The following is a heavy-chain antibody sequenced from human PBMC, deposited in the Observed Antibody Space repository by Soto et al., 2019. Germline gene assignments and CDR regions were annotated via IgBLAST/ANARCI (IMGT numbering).Heavy chain of an antibody. D-gene: IGHD3-10*01. J-gene: IGHJ4*02. Sequence: QVQLQESGPGLLKPSETLSLTCTVSGGSISSYFYSWVRQPPGKGLEWIGSVYYTGTTDNNPSLTSRVTISVDTAKTQFSLDLRSVTAADTCVYYCARDLVEVPGAFDYWGRGTLVTVSS. V-gene: IGHV4-59*01. CDR1: GGSISSYF. CDR2: VYYTGTT. CDR3: ARDLVEVPGAFDY.